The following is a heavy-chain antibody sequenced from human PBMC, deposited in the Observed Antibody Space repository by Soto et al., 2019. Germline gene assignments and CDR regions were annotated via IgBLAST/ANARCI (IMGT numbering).Heavy chain of an antibody. CDR3: ARLAVAGTYFDY. CDR2: IIPIFGTA. CDR1: GGTFSSYS. V-gene: IGHV1-69*06. Sequence: SVKVSCKASGGTFSSYSISWVRQAPGQGLEWMGGIIPIFGTANYAQKFQGRVTITADKSTSTAYMELSRLRSDDTAVYYCARLAVAGTYFDYWGQGTLVTVSS. J-gene: IGHJ4*02. D-gene: IGHD6-19*01.